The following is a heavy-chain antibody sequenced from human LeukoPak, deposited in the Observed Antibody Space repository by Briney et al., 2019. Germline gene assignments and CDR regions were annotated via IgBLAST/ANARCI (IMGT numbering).Heavy chain of an antibody. CDR3: AKDRVTIFGVVIAPGDY. D-gene: IGHD3-3*01. Sequence: GGSLRLSCAASGFTFSSYAMSWVRQAPGKGLEWVSAISGSGGSTYYAYSVKGRFTISRDNSKNTLYLQMNSLRAEDTAVYYCAKDRVTIFGVVIAPGDYWGQGTLVTVSS. CDR1: GFTFSSYA. J-gene: IGHJ4*02. V-gene: IGHV3-23*01. CDR2: ISGSGGST.